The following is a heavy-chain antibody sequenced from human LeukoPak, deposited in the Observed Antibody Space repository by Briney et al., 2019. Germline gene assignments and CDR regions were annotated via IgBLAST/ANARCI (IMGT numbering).Heavy chain of an antibody. D-gene: IGHD6-19*01. J-gene: IGHJ4*02. CDR2: MNPNSGNT. CDR1: GYTFTSYD. Sequence: ASVKVSCKASGYTFTSYDINWVRQATGQGLEWMGWMNPNSGNTGYAQKFQGRVTITRNTSISTAYMELSSLRSEDTAVYYCARGVQRDSSGWYAWTGVGFRYWGQGTLVTVSS. CDR3: ARGVQRDSSGWYAWTGVGFRY. V-gene: IGHV1-8*01.